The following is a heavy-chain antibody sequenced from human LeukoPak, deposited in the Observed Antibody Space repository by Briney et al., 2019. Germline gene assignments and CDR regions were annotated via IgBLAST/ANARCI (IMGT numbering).Heavy chain of an antibody. D-gene: IGHD3-3*01. J-gene: IGHJ4*02. CDR1: GFTFSSYA. Sequence: GGSLRLSCAASGFTFSSYAMSWVRQAPGRGLGWVSAVSGSGGSTYYADSVKGRFTISRDNSKNTLYLQMNSLRAEDTAVYYCAKNRYDFWSGYYTTDYFDYWGQGTLVTVSS. CDR2: VSGSGGST. CDR3: AKNRYDFWSGYYTTDYFDY. V-gene: IGHV3-23*01.